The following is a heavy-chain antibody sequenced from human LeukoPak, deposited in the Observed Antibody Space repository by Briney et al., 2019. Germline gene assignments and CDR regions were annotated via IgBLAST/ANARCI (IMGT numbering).Heavy chain of an antibody. J-gene: IGHJ4*02. CDR2: FPSSWTP. CDR3: AKFDFWSSYYMDRDFAS. D-gene: IGHD3-3*01. Sequence: GGSLDSPGQPLDSPFAIMPWPGSARPQGKGWGWAHPFPSSWTPYYADSVQGRFTISRDNSKNTLSLQMNSLRAEDTAAYYCAKFDFWSSYYMDRDFASWGQGTLVTVSS. V-gene: IGHV3-23*01. CDR1: DSPFAIMP.